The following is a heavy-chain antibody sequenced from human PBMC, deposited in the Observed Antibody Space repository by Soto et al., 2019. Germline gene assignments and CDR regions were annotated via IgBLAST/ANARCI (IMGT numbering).Heavy chain of an antibody. CDR1: GGSVSSGRYY. CDR2: IYYSGST. CDR3: ARSGSGSGWL. V-gene: IGHV4-61*01. D-gene: IGHD6-19*01. Sequence: QVQLQESGPGLVKPSETLSLTCTVSGGSVSSGRYYWSWIRQPPGKGLEWIGYIYYSGSTKYNPSLKGRVTISVDTSKNQFSLKLSSMTAADTAVYYCARSGSGSGWLGGQGTLVTVSS. J-gene: IGHJ4*02.